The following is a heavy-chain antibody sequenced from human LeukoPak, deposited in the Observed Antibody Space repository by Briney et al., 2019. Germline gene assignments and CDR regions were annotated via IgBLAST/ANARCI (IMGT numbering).Heavy chain of an antibody. J-gene: IGHJ4*02. Sequence: GGSLRLSCAASGFTFSSYAMSWVRQAPGKGLEWVAVISYDGSNKYYADSVKGRFTISRDNSKNTLYLQMNSLRAEDTAVYYCPKDQGWWFFDYWGQGTLVTVSS. D-gene: IGHD2-15*01. CDR3: PKDQGWWFFDY. CDR2: ISYDGSNK. V-gene: IGHV3-30*18. CDR1: GFTFSSYA.